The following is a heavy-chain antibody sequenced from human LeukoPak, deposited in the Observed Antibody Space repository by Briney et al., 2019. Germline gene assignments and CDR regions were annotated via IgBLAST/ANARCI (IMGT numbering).Heavy chain of an antibody. J-gene: IGHJ4*02. CDR2: INPNSGGT. D-gene: IGHD1-1*01. V-gene: IGHV1-2*02. Sequence: ASVKVSCKASVYTFTDYYLHWVRQAPGQGLEWMGWINPNSGGTNYAQKFRGRVTMTRDTSISTAYMDLSGLRSDDTAVYYCARTTPGTSGFDYWGQGTLVTVSS. CDR3: ARTTPGTSGFDY. CDR1: VYTFTDYY.